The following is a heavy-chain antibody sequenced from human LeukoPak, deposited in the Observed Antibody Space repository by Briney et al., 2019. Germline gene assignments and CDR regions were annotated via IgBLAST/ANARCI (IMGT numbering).Heavy chain of an antibody. CDR2: IFYTGDT. CDR3: ARHPFATPFDY. Sequence: PSETLSLTCSVSGGSITDSYWSSIRQPPGKGLEWIGYIFYTGDTNSNPSLKSRVTVSLDTSKNQFSLRLTSVTAADTAVYYCARHPFATPFDYWGLGILVTVSS. D-gene: IGHD2-15*01. V-gene: IGHV4-59*08. CDR1: GGSITDSY. J-gene: IGHJ4*02.